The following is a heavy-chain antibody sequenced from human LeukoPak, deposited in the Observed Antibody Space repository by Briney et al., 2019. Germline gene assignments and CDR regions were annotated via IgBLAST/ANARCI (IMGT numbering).Heavy chain of an antibody. CDR2: INHSGST. J-gene: IGHJ3*02. CDR3: ARALVRYSDSLPRPPRLHHDAFDI. CDR1: GGSFSGYY. Sequence: SETLSLTCAVYGGSFSGYYWSWIRQPPGKGLEWIGEINHSGSTNYNPSLKSRVAISVDTSKNQFSLKLSSVTAADTAVHYCARALVRYSDSLPRPPRLHHDAFDIWGQGTMVTVSS. D-gene: IGHD3-9*01. V-gene: IGHV4-34*01.